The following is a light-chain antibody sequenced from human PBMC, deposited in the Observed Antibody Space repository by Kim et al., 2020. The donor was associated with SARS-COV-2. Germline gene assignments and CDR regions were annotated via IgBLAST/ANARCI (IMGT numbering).Light chain of an antibody. CDR2: KAY. CDR3: QQYDSYPLT. Sequence: SVEDRVTIPCRASQSIRNWLAWYQQKPGKAPKLLIYKAYTLESGVSSRFTGSGSGTEFTLTISSLQPDDFATYYCQQYDSYPLTFGGGTKVDIK. J-gene: IGKJ4*01. V-gene: IGKV1-5*03. CDR1: QSIRNW.